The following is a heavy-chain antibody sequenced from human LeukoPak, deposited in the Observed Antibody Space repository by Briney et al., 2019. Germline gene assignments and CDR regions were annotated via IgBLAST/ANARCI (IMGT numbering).Heavy chain of an antibody. J-gene: IGHJ6*03. D-gene: IGHD3/OR15-3a*01. Sequence: GGSLRLSCAASGFTFSDYYMSWIRQAPGKGLEWVSYISSSGSTIYYADSVKGRFTISRGNAKNSLYLQMNSLRAEDTAVYYCARASRWLDRESYYYYYYMDVWGKGTTVTVSS. CDR1: GFTFSDYY. V-gene: IGHV3-11*04. CDR2: ISSSGSTI. CDR3: ARASRWLDRESYYYYYYMDV.